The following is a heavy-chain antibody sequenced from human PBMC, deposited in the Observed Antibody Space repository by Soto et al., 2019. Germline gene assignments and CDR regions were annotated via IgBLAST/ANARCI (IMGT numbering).Heavy chain of an antibody. D-gene: IGHD3-22*01. V-gene: IGHV4-39*01. CDR3: ARDYFDSSDYTTKWFDP. CDR1: DDSISKSRFY. CDR2: IYHTGNA. J-gene: IGHJ5*02. Sequence: SETLSLTCSVPDDSISKSRFYWAWIRQPPGEGLEWIGSIYHTGNAYYNPSLKSRVTIFVDTSKNQFSLKLTSVTAADTALYYCARDYFDSSDYTTKWFDPWGQGTLVTVS.